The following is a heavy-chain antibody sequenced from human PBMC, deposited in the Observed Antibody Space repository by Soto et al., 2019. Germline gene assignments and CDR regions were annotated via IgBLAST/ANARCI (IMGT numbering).Heavy chain of an antibody. CDR2: IYYSGST. CDR1: GGSISSGGYY. CDR3: ARWLQFKRTSFDY. V-gene: IGHV4-31*03. J-gene: IGHJ4*02. Sequence: SETLSLTCTVSGGSISSGGYYWSWIRQHPGKGLEWTGYIYYSGSTYYNPSLKSRVTISVDTSKNQFSLKLSSVTAADTAVYYCARWLQFKRTSFDYWGQGTLVTVSS. D-gene: IGHD5-12*01.